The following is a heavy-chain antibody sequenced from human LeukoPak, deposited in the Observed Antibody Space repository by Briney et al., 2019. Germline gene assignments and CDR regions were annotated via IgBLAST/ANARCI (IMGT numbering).Heavy chain of an antibody. V-gene: IGHV1-8*01. CDR2: MNPNSGNT. D-gene: IGHD3-22*01. CDR3: ARGAPDSSGYYRHFDY. Sequence: ASVKVSCKASGYTFTNHDINWERQTTGQGLVWMGWMNPNSGNTGYAQKFQGRVTMTRNTSISTAYMELSSLTSEDTAVYYCARGAPDSSGYYRHFDYWAQGTLVTVSS. J-gene: IGHJ4*02. CDR1: GYTFTNHD.